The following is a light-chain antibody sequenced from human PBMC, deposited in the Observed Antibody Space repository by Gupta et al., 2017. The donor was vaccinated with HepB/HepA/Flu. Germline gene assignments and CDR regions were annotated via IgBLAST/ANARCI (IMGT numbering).Light chain of an antibody. J-gene: IGKJ3*01. Sequence: EIVLTQSPGTLSLSPGERATLSCRTSQSVSSSYSAWYQQKPGQPPRLLIDGASSRAAGIPDRFSGSGSGTDFTITISRLVHEDFAVYYCQQYGSSLMFTFGPGTKVDIK. CDR2: GAS. V-gene: IGKV3-20*01. CDR3: QQYGSSLMFT. CDR1: QSVSSSY.